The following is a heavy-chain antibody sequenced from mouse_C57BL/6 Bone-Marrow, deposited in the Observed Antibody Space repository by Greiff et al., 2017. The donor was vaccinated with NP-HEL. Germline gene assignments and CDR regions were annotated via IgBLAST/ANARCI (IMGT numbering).Heavy chain of an antibody. J-gene: IGHJ1*03. CDR1: GYTFTSYW. D-gene: IGHD1-1*01. CDR3: ARGSSHWYFDV. V-gene: IGHV1-64*01. Sequence: VKLQQPGAELVKPGASVKLSCKASGYTFTSYWMHWVKQRPGQGLEWIGMIHPNSGSTNYNEKFKSKATLTVDKSSSTAYMQLSSLTSEDSAVYYCARGSSHWYFDVWGTGTTVTVSS. CDR2: IHPNSGST.